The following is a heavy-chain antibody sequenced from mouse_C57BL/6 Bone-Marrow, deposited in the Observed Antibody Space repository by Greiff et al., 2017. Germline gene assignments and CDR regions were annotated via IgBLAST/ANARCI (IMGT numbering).Heavy chain of an antibody. J-gene: IGHJ2*01. D-gene: IGHD1-1*01. Sequence: EVKVIESGGGLVQPKGSLKLSCAASGFSFNTYAMNWVRQAPGKGLEWVARIRSKSNNYATYYADSVKDRFTISRDDSESMLYLQMNNLKTEDTAMYYCVRHATTVNYFDYWGQGTTLTVSS. CDR2: IRSKSNNYAT. V-gene: IGHV10-1*01. CDR1: GFSFNTYA. CDR3: VRHATTVNYFDY.